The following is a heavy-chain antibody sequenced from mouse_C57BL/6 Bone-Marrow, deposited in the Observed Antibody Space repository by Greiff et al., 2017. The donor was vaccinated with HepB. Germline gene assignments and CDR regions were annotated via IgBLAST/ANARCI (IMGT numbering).Heavy chain of an antibody. Sequence: ESGPGLVKPSQSLSLTCSVTGYSITSGYYWNWIRQFPGNKLEWMGYISYDGSNNYNPSLKNRISITRDTSKNQFFLKLNSVTTEDTATYYCARGDYYGKGYWGQGTTLTVSS. CDR2: ISYDGSN. V-gene: IGHV3-6*01. CDR3: ARGDYYGKGY. CDR1: GYSITSGYY. J-gene: IGHJ2*01. D-gene: IGHD1-1*02.